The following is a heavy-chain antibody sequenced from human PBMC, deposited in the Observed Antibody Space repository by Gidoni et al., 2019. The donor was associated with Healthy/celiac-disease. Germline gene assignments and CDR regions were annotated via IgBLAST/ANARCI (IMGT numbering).Heavy chain of an antibody. CDR2: IWYDGSNK. CDR1: GFTFSSYG. J-gene: IGHJ4*02. CDR3: ARDLDSSGWYFDY. V-gene: IGHV3-33*01. D-gene: IGHD6-19*01. Sequence: QVQLVESGGGVVQPGRSLRLSCAASGFTFSSYGMHWVRQAPGKGLEWVAVIWYDGSNKYYADSVKGRFTISRDNSKNTLYLQMNSLRAEDTAVYYCARDLDSSGWYFDYWGQGTLVTVSS.